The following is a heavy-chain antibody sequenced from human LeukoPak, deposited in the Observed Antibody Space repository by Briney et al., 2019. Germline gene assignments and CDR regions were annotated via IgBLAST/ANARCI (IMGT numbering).Heavy chain of an antibody. V-gene: IGHV4-59*08. Sequence: PSETLSLTCTVSGGSISSYYWSWIRQPPGKGLEWIGYIYYSGSTHYNPSLKSRVTFSVDTSKNQFSLKLSSVTAADTAVYYCARRYCSGGSCYSGLDYWGQGTLVTVSS. CDR3: ARRYCSGGSCYSGLDY. J-gene: IGHJ4*02. CDR2: IYYSGST. CDR1: GGSISSYY. D-gene: IGHD2-15*01.